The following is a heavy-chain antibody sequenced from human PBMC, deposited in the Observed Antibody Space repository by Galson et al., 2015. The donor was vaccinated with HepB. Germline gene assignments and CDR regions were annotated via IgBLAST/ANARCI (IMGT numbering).Heavy chain of an antibody. CDR3: ATQWPIVATIPKAYWYFDL. D-gene: IGHD5-12*01. CDR1: GYTLTELS. V-gene: IGHV1-24*01. Sequence: SVKVSCKVSGYTLTELSMHWVRQAPGKGLEWMGGFDPEDGETIYAQKFQGRVTMTEDTSTDTAYMELSSLRSEDTAVYYCATQWPIVATIPKAYWYFDLWGRGTLVTVSS. CDR2: FDPEDGET. J-gene: IGHJ2*01.